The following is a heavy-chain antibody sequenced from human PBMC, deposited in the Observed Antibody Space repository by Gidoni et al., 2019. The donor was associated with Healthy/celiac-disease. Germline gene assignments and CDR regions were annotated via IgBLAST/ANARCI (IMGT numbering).Heavy chain of an antibody. CDR1: GYTFTSYG. V-gene: IGHV1-18*01. CDR2: ISAYNGNT. D-gene: IGHD2-2*01. CDR3: ARDLIVVVPAAISSRGVVISP. J-gene: IGHJ5*02. Sequence: QVQLVQSGAEVKKPGASVKVSCKASGYTFTSYGISLVRQAPGQGLEWMGWISAYNGNTNYAQKLQGRVTMTTDTSTSTAYMELRSLRSDDTAVYYCARDLIVVVPAAISSRGVVISPWGQGTLVTVSS.